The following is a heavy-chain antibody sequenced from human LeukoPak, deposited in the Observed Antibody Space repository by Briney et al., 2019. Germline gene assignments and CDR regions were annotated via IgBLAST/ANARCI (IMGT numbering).Heavy chain of an antibody. Sequence: PGGSLRLSCAASGFTFSNHGMHWVRQAPGKGLEWVAFIRYDGSNKYYADSVKGRFTISRDNSKNTLYLQMNSLRAEDTAVYYCAKLDYYDSSGYLDFDYRGQGTLVTVSS. CDR2: IRYDGSNK. D-gene: IGHD3-22*01. CDR1: GFTFSNHG. J-gene: IGHJ4*02. V-gene: IGHV3-30*02. CDR3: AKLDYYDSSGYLDFDY.